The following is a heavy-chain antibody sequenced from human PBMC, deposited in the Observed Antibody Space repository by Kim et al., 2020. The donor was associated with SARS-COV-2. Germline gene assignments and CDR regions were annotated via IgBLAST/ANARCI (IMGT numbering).Heavy chain of an antibody. D-gene: IGHD3-10*01. CDR2: IDPSDSYI. J-gene: IGHJ3*02. V-gene: IGHV5-10-1*01. CDR1: GYRFSTYW. CDR3: ARQNDYHASTSYHNDAFDI. Sequence: GESLKISCKGSGYRFSTYWISWVRQMPGKGLEWMARIDPSDSYITYSPSFQGHVTLSTDESISTVYLQWGSLKASDTAIYYCARQNDYHASTSYHNDAFDIWGQGTMVTVST.